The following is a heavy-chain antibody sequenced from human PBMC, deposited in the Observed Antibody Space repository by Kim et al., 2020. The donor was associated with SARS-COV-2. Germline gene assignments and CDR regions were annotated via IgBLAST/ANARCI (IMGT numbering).Heavy chain of an antibody. Sequence: SETLSLTCAVSGGTVIDAAQYWTWIRQLPGKDLEWIGNIYYKGTTNYNPALKSRLSISIDISKNQFFLRLTSATAADTALYFCARAHGVPEDGYRHFYYMDVWGKGTKVTVSS. D-gene: IGHD5-18*01. CDR3: ARAHGVPEDGYRHFYYMDV. CDR2: IYYKGTT. V-gene: IGHV4-31*11. J-gene: IGHJ6*03. CDR1: GGTVIDAAQY.